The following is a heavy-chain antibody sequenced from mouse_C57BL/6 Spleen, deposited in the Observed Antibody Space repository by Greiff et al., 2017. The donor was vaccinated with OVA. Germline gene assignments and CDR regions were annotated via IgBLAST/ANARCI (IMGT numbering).Heavy chain of an antibody. CDR2: FDPETGGT. CDR1: GYTFTDYE. D-gene: IGHD1-1*01. Sequence: QVQLKQSGAELVRPGASVTLSCKASGYTFTDYEMHWVKQTPVHGLEWIGAFDPETGGTAYNQKFKGKAILTADKSSSTAYMELRSLTSEDSAVCYCTRTLLITTVVATNYWGQGTTLTVSS. V-gene: IGHV1-15*01. CDR3: TRTLLITTVVATNY. J-gene: IGHJ2*01.